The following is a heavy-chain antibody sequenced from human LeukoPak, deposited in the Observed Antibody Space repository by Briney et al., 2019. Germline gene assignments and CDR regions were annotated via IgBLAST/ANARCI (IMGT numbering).Heavy chain of an antibody. V-gene: IGHV3-30*02. Sequence: PGGSLRLSCAASGFTFSSYGMHWVRQAPGKGLAWVAFIRYDGSNKYYADSVKGRFTISRDNSKNTLYLQMNSLRAEDTAVYYCAKATYYYDSSGYRGGYFDYWGQGTLVTVSS. CDR3: AKATYYYDSSGYRGGYFDY. CDR2: IRYDGSNK. CDR1: GFTFSSYG. J-gene: IGHJ4*02. D-gene: IGHD3-22*01.